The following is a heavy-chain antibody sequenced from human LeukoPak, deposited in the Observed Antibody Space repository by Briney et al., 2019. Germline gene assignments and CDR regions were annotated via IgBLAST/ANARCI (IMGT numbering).Heavy chain of an antibody. V-gene: IGHV3-21*01. CDR1: GFTFSSYT. CDR3: ARTSSYLDS. J-gene: IGHJ4*02. D-gene: IGHD2-2*01. CDR2: MSSTSTYI. Sequence: GRSLRLSCAASGFTFSSYTMNWVRQAPGKGLEWVSFMSSTSTYIYYADSVKGRFTISRDNAKNSLFLQMNSLRAEDTAVYYCARTSSYLDSWGQGTLVTVSS.